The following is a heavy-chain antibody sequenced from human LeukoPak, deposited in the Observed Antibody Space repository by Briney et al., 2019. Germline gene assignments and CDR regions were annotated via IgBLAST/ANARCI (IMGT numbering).Heavy chain of an antibody. CDR3: ARGTRVTIFGVAANYYGMDV. CDR1: GGSFSGYY. V-gene: IGHV4-34*01. Sequence: SETLSLTCAVYGGSFSGYYWSWIRQPPGKGLEWIGEINDSGSTNYNPSLKSRVTISVDTSKNQFSLKLSSVTAADTAVYYCARGTRVTIFGVAANYYGMDVWGQGTTVTVSS. J-gene: IGHJ6*02. D-gene: IGHD3-3*01. CDR2: INDSGST.